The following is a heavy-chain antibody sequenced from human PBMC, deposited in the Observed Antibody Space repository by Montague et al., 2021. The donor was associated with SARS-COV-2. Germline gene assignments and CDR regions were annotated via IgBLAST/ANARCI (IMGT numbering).Heavy chain of an antibody. J-gene: IGHJ4*02. CDR3: AKSPSGWWLFDY. CDR2: ISGSGGTT. Sequence: SLRLSCAASGFTFSRYAMSWVRQAPGKGLEWVSAISGSGGTTWYXDSVKGRFTISRDNSKNTLYLQMNSLRAEDTAVYYCAKSPSGWWLFDYWGQGTLVTVSS. CDR1: GFTFSRYA. V-gene: IGHV3-23*01. D-gene: IGHD6-19*01.